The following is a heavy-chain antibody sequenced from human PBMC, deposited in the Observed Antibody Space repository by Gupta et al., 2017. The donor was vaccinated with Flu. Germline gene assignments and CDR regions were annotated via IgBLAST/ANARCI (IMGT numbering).Heavy chain of an antibody. J-gene: IGHJ3*02. V-gene: IGHV3-15*01. Sequence: EVQLVESGGGLVKPGGSLRLSCAASGFSFSYAYMNWVRQAPGKGLEWVGRLKSETDGGTADYAAPVKGRFTISRDDSKNTLWLQMNSLRIEDTAVYYCTTDSSGGITFDIWGQGTPVTVSA. CDR3: TTDSSGGITFDI. D-gene: IGHD3-10*01. CDR2: LKSETDGGTA. CDR1: GFSFSYAY.